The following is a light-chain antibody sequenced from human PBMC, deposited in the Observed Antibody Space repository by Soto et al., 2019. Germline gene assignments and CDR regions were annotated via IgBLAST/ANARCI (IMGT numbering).Light chain of an antibody. CDR2: RDN. CDR3: AAWDDSLSGPGV. J-gene: IGLJ3*02. V-gene: IGLV1-47*01. Sequence: QSVLTQPPSASGTPGQRVTISCSGSSSNIASNYVSWYQRLPGTAPKLLIYRDNQRPSGVPDRFSASKSVTSASLAISGLRSEDEADYYCAAWDDSLSGPGVFGGGTKLTVL. CDR1: SSNIASNY.